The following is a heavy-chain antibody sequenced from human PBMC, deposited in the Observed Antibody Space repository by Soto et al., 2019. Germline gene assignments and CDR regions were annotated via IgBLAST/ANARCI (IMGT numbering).Heavy chain of an antibody. J-gene: IGHJ4*02. V-gene: IGHV3-23*01. CDR1: GFTFSSYA. CDR2: IRGSGGST. CDR3: ARRGSGSYYDY. D-gene: IGHD1-26*01. Sequence: EVQLLESGGGLVQPGGSLRLSCVASGFTFSSYAMRWVRQAPVKGLAWVSAIRGSGGSTYYADSVKGRFTISRDHSKNTLYLQMNRLRAEDTAVYYCARRGSGSYYDYWGQGTLVTVSS.